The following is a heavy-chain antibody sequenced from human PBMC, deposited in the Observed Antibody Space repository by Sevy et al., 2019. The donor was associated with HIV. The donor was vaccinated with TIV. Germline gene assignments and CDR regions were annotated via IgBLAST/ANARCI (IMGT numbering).Heavy chain of an antibody. CDR1: GYTFTSYG. J-gene: IGHJ3*01. D-gene: IGHD6-19*01. CDR2: ISAYSGNT. Sequence: ASVKVSCKASGYTFTSYGFSWVRQTPGQGLEWMGWISAYSGNTNYAQNLQGRVTMTTESFTTTAYLELRGLRSDDTAVYYCVRDGGAVGARRRGDAFDVWGQGSVVTVSS. V-gene: IGHV1-18*01. CDR3: VRDGGAVGARRRGDAFDV.